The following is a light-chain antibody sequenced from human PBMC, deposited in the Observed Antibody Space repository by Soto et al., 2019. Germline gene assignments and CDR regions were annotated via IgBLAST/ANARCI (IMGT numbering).Light chain of an antibody. Sequence: DIQMTQSPSTLSASVGDRVTITCRASQSITSWLAWYQQKPGKAPNLLIYKASNLESGVPSRFSGSGSGTEFTLTISSLQPDDFATYYCQQYNSFWTFGQGNKVEIK. CDR1: QSITSW. J-gene: IGKJ1*01. CDR3: QQYNSFWT. CDR2: KAS. V-gene: IGKV1-5*03.